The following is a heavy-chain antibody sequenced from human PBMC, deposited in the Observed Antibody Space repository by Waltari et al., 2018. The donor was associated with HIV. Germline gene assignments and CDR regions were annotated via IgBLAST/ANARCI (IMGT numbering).Heavy chain of an antibody. Sequence: VQLVLPGPVETQPGASLEISCKASGYTFYSNRIGWVRLMPGEGLEWMGIIFPSDSDTRYSPSFKGQVTIAADRSTATAYLEWRSLQVSDTATYFCVRRPSGRAFDYWGQGTLVTVSS. J-gene: IGHJ4*02. CDR3: VRRPSGRAFDY. V-gene: IGHV5-51*01. CDR1: GYTFYSNR. CDR2: IFPSDSDT.